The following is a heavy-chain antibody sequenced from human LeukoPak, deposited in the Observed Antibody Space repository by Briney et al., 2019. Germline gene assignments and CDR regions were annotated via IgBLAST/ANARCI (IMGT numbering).Heavy chain of an antibody. CDR2: IIPIFGTA. CDR1: GGTFSSYA. Sequence: SVKVSCKASGGTFSSYAISWVRQAPGQGLEWMGGIIPIFGTANYAQKFQGRVTITADESTSTAYMELSSLRSEDTAVYYCARNEYDSSGYGKYYFDYWAREPWSPSPQ. V-gene: IGHV1-69*01. D-gene: IGHD3-22*01. CDR3: ARNEYDSSGYGKYYFDY. J-gene: IGHJ4*02.